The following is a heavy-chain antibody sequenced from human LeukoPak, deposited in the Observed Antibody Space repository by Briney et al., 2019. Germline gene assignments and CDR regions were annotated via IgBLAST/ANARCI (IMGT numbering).Heavy chain of an antibody. D-gene: IGHD3-10*01. CDR3: ARRGPWFGELFRY. CDR1: GGSISSSSYY. J-gene: IGHJ4*02. Sequence: SETLSLTCTVSGGSISSSSYYWGWIRQPPGKGLEWIGEINHSGSTNYNPSLKSRVTISVDTSKNQFSLKLSSVTAADTAVYYCARRGPWFGELFRYWGQGTLVTVSS. CDR2: INHSGST. V-gene: IGHV4-39*07.